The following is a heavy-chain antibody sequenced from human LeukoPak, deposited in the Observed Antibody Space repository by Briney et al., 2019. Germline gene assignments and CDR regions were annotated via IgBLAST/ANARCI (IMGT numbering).Heavy chain of an antibody. CDR3: ARRGLDFWSGYYMDNWFDP. D-gene: IGHD3-3*01. CDR1: GYTFTSYG. V-gene: IGHV1-18*01. J-gene: IGHJ5*02. Sequence: GASVKVSCKASGYTFTSYGISWVRQAPGQGLEWMGWISAYNGNTDYAQKLQGRVTVTTDTSTSTIYMELRSLRSDDTAVYYCARRGLDFWSGYYMDNWFDPWGQGTLVTVSS. CDR2: ISAYNGNT.